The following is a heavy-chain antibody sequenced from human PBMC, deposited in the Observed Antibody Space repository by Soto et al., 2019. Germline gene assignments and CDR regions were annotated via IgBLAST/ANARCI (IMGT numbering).Heavy chain of an antibody. CDR2: MNPNSGNT. D-gene: IGHD4-17*01. CDR3: AWALYGDNVDY. V-gene: IGHV1-8*01. J-gene: IGHJ4*02. Sequence: QVQLVQSGAEVKKPGASVKVSCKASGYTFTSYDINWVRQATGQGLEWMGWMNPNSGNTGYAQKFQGRVSMTRNTAITTASMELSSLRSEDAAVYYCAWALYGDNVDYWGQGTLVTVSS. CDR1: GYTFTSYD.